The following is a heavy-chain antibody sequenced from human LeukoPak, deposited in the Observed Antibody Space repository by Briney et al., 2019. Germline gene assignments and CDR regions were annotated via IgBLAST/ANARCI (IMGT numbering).Heavy chain of an antibody. Sequence: GGSLRLSCAASGFTFSSYAMSWVRQAPGKGLEWVSAISGSGGSTYYADSVKGRFTISRDNSKNTLYLQMNSLRAEDTAVYYCASQGGYQLPYYYYYGMDVWGQGTTVTVSS. V-gene: IGHV3-23*01. CDR3: ASQGGYQLPYYYYYGMDV. J-gene: IGHJ6*02. CDR2: ISGSGGST. CDR1: GFTFSSYA. D-gene: IGHD2-2*01.